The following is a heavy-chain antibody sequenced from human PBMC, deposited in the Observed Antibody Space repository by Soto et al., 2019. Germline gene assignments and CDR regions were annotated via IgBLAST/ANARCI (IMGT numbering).Heavy chain of an antibody. J-gene: IGHJ4*02. V-gene: IGHV3-7*05. CDR2: IKQDGSEK. CDR3: ASPRGLWHFYYFDY. CDR1: GFTFSSYW. Sequence: GGSLRLSCAASGFTFSSYWMSWVRQAPGKGLEWVANIKQDGSEKYYVDSVKGRFTISRDNAKNSLYLQMNSLRAEDTAVYYCASPRGLWHFYYFDYWGQGTLVTVSS. D-gene: IGHD5-18*01.